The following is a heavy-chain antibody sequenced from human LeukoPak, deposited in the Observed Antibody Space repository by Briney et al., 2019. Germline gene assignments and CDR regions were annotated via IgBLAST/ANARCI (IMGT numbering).Heavy chain of an antibody. Sequence: ASVKVSCKASGYTFTSYDIDWVRQATGQVLEWMGWMNPNSGNTGYAQKFQGRVTMTRNTSISTAYMELSSLRSEDTAVYYCARGSEYYDFWSAYSWWFDPWGQGTLVTVSS. CDR1: GYTFTSYD. D-gene: IGHD3-3*01. CDR3: ARGSEYYDFWSAYSWWFDP. J-gene: IGHJ5*02. V-gene: IGHV1-8*01. CDR2: MNPNSGNT.